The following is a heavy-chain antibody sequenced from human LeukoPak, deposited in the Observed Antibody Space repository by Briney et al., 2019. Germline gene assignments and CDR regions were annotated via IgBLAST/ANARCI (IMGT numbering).Heavy chain of an antibody. CDR3: TRGRRLGGVMRLAWFDP. V-gene: IGHV1-2*02. CDR1: GYSFTGYY. Sequence: GASVKVSCKASGYSFTGYYTHWVRQAPGQGLEWMGWINPNSGGTNYAQKFQGRVTMTRDTSISTAYMELSRLRSDDTAVYYCTRGRRLGGVMRLAWFDPWGQGTLVTVSS. CDR2: INPNSGGT. D-gene: IGHD3-16*01. J-gene: IGHJ5*02.